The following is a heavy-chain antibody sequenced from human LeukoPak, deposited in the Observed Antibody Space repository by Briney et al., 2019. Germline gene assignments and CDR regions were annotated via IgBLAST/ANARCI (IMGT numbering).Heavy chain of an antibody. CDR1: GGSISSGSYY. J-gene: IGHJ6*03. D-gene: IGHD3-3*01. CDR3: AREGAPSYDFWSGYYQWYYYYYMDV. CDR2: IYTSGST. Sequence: PSQTLSLTCTVSGGSISSGSYYWSWIRQPAGTGLEWIGRIYTSGSTNYNPSLKSRVTISVDTSKNQFSLKLSSVTAADTAVYYCAREGAPSYDFWSGYYQWYYYYYMDVWGKGTTVTASS. V-gene: IGHV4-61*02.